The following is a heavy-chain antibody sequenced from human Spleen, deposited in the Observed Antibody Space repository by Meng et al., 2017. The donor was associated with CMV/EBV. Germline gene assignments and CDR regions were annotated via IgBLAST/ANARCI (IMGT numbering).Heavy chain of an antibody. V-gene: IGHV4-34*01. CDR3: ASATLGATPDAFDI. Sequence: GSLRLSCAVYGGSFSGYYWSWIRQPPGKGLEWIGEINHSGSTYYNPSLKSRVTISVDTSKNQFSLKLSSVTAADTAVYYCASATLGATPDAFDIWGQGTMVTVSS. CDR2: INHSGST. D-gene: IGHD1-26*01. J-gene: IGHJ3*02. CDR1: GGSFSGYY.